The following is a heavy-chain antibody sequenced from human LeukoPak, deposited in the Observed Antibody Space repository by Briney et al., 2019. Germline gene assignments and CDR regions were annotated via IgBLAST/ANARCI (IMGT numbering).Heavy chain of an antibody. V-gene: IGHV1-18*01. J-gene: IGHJ5*02. CDR2: ISAYNGNT. Sequence: ASVKVSCKASGYTFTSYGISWVRQAPGQGLEWMGWISAYNGNTNYAQKLQGRVTMTTDTSTSTASMELRSLRSDDTAVYYCARDRPSTTGWFDPWGQGTLVTVSS. CDR1: GYTFTSYG. CDR3: ARDRPSTTGWFDP. D-gene: IGHD5/OR15-5a*01.